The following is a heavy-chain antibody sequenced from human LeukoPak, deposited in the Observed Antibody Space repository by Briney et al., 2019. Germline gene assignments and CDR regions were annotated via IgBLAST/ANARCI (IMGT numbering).Heavy chain of an antibody. CDR2: IIPIFGTA. D-gene: IGHD3-22*01. Sequence: SVKVSCKASGGTFSSYAISWVRQAPGQGLEWMGGIIPIFGTANYAQKFQGEVTITTHESTGTAYMELISLRSEDTAVYYCAIDGYYDSRGSLNPGDYWGQGTLVTVSS. CDR3: AIDGYYDSRGSLNPGDY. J-gene: IGHJ4*02. V-gene: IGHV1-69*05. CDR1: GGTFSSYA.